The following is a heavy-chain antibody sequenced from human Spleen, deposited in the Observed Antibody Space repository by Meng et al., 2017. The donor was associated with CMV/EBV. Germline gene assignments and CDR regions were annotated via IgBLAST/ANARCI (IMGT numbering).Heavy chain of an antibody. V-gene: IGHV3-30*16. CDR2: ISYDIRNQ. Sequence: GESLKISCTASGFSLSSYVGHWVRQAPGKGLEWVAVISYDIRNQDYADSVKGRFSVSRDNYKKSLWLQMNSLRPEDTAVYYCAYQLLYSYYYYGMDVWGQGTTVTVSS. D-gene: IGHD2-2*02. J-gene: IGHJ6*02. CDR1: GFSLSSYV. CDR3: AYQLLYSYYYYGMDV.